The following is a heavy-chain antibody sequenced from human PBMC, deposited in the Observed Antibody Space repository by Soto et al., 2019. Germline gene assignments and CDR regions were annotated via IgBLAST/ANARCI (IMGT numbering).Heavy chain of an antibody. V-gene: IGHV4-39*02. Sequence: SETLSLTCSVSGGSISNRNHYWAWVRQPPGKGLEWIGNIYYDGSTYYHPSFRGRLTISVDTSKNHFSLKLGSLTAADTAIYYSASLQVPGNFDYWGQGTLVTVSS. CDR2: IYYDGST. D-gene: IGHD1-1*01. CDR1: GGSISNRNHY. CDR3: ASLQVPGNFDY. J-gene: IGHJ4*02.